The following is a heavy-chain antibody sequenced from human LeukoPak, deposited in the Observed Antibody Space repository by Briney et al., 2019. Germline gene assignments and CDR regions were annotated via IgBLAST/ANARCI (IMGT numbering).Heavy chain of an antibody. CDR1: GGSISSGGYY. D-gene: IGHD1-26*01. CDR3: ARVARSYSIYYGMDV. CDR2: IYYSGST. J-gene: IGHJ6*02. Sequence: SQTLSLTCTVSGGSISSGGYYWSWIRQHPGKGLEWIGYIYYSGSTYYNPSLKSRVTISVDTSKSQFSLKLSSVTAADTAVYYCARVARSYSIYYGMDVWGQGTTVTVSS. V-gene: IGHV4-31*03.